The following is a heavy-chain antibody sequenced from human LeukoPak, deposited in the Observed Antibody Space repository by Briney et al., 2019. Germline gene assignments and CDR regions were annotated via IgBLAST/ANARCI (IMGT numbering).Heavy chain of an antibody. D-gene: IGHD2-8*01. CDR2: INPGGGST. Sequence: WASVKVSCKASGYTFSSSYMHWVRQAPGQGLEWMGLINPGGGSTSYAHKFQGRVTMTRDTSTSTVYMELRSLRSEATDVYYCARQRGGQYEDAFAIWGQGTMVTVSS. CDR1: GYTFSSSY. V-gene: IGHV1-46*01. J-gene: IGHJ3*02. CDR3: ARQRGGQYEDAFAI.